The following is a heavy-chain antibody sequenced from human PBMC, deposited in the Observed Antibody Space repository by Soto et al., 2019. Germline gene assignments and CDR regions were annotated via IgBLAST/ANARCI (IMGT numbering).Heavy chain of an antibody. D-gene: IGHD3-22*01. V-gene: IGHV1-46*01. Sequence: QVQLVQSGAEVKKPGASVKVSCKASGYTFTSYYMHWVRQAPGQGLEWMGIINPSGGSTSYAQKFQGRVTMARETSTSTGDMEVSNLRSGDTAVYYCARGAYYYDSRGIPTDYWGQGTLVTVSS. CDR3: ARGAYYYDSRGIPTDY. CDR1: GYTFTSYY. J-gene: IGHJ4*02. CDR2: INPSGGST.